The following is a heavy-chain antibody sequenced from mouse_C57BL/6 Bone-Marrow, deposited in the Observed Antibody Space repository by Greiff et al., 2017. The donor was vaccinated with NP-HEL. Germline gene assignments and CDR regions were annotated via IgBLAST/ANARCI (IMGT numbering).Heavy chain of an antibody. V-gene: IGHV12-3*01. CDR3: AGDSSGYGDFDY. CDR2: ITHSGAT. D-gene: IGHD3-2*02. CDR1: GFPITRGYY. J-gene: IGHJ2*01. Sequence: VQLMESGPGLVQPSQSLFLTCSITGFPITRGYYWIWLRPSPGQPLEWLGYITHSGATFYNPSLPSPISITRETSKNQFFLQLNSVTTEDTAMYYCAGDSSGYGDFDYWGQGTTLTVSS.